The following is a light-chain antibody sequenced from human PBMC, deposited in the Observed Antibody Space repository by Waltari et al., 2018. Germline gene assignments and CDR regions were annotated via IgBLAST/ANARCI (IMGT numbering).Light chain of an antibody. V-gene: IGLV2-14*01. CDR2: DVS. CDR1: SSDVGGYNY. Sequence: QSALTQPASVPGSPGPSITISCTGTSSDVGGYNYVSWYQQHPGKAPKLMIYDVSNRPSGVSNRFSGSKSGNTASLTISGLQAEDEADYYCSSYTSSSTLTVFGGGTKLTVL. CDR3: SSYTSSSTLTV. J-gene: IGLJ3*02.